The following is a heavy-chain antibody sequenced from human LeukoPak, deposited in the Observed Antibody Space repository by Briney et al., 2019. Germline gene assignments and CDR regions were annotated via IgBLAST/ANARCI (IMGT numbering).Heavy chain of an antibody. CDR3: AREQWLVFLDY. CDR2: ISSSSTI. Sequence: GGSLRLSCAASGFTFSSYSMDWVRQAPGKGLEWVSYISSSSTIYYADSVKGRFTISRDNAKNSLYLQMNSLRDEDTAVYYCAREQWLVFLDYWGQGTLVTVSS. CDR1: GFTFSSYS. J-gene: IGHJ4*02. V-gene: IGHV3-48*02. D-gene: IGHD6-19*01.